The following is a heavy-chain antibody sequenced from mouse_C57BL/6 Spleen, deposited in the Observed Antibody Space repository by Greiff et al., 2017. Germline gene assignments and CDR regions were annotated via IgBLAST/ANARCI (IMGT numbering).Heavy chain of an antibody. Sequence: VKLQESGAELVRPGASVKLSCKASGYTFTDYYINWVKQRPGQGLEWIARIYPGSGNTYYNEKFKGKATLTAEKSSSTAYMQLSSLTSEDSAVYFGARDGSSYYFDYWGQGTTLTVSS. D-gene: IGHD1-1*01. CDR2: IYPGSGNT. J-gene: IGHJ2*01. V-gene: IGHV1-76*01. CDR3: ARDGSSYYFDY. CDR1: GYTFTDYY.